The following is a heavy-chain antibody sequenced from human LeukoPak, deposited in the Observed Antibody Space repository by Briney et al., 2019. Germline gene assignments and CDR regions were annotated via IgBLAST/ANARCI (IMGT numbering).Heavy chain of an antibody. Sequence: SETLSLTCTVSGGSISSYYWSWIRRPPGKGLEWIGYIYYSGSTNYNPSLKSRVTISVDTSKNQFSLKLSSVTAADTAVYYCARVSEQQLVVDYWGQGTLVTVSS. CDR2: IYYSGST. V-gene: IGHV4-59*01. J-gene: IGHJ4*02. D-gene: IGHD6-13*01. CDR1: GGSISSYY. CDR3: ARVSEQQLVVDY.